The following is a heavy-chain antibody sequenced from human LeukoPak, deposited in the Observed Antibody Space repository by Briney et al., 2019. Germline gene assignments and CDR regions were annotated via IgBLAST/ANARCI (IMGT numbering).Heavy chain of an antibody. CDR2: IYYSGST. Sequence: SETLSLTCTVSGGSISSSSYYWGWIRQPPGKGLEWIGSIYYSGSTYYNPSLKSQVTISVDTSKNQFSLKLSSVTAADTAVYYCAREAIVVVPAAIRWFDPWGQGTLVTVSS. D-gene: IGHD2-2*01. CDR3: AREAIVVVPAAIRWFDP. CDR1: GGSISSSSYY. V-gene: IGHV4-39*07. J-gene: IGHJ5*02.